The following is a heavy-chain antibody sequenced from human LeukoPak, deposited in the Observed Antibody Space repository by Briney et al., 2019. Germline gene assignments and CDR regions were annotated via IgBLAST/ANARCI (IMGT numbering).Heavy chain of an antibody. D-gene: IGHD2-15*01. CDR3: ARGISLFDP. Sequence: SETLSLTCTVSGGSISSYYWSWIRQPPGKGLEWIGYIYYSGSTNYNPSLKSRVTISVDTSKNQFSLKLSSVTAADTAVYYCARGISLFDPWGQGTLVTVSS. CDR2: IYYSGST. V-gene: IGHV4-59*12. CDR1: GGSISSYY. J-gene: IGHJ5*02.